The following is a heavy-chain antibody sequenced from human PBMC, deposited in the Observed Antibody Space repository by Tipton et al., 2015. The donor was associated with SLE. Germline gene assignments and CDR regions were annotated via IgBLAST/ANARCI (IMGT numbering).Heavy chain of an antibody. CDR1: GGSISSGAFS. V-gene: IGHV4-30-2*01. CDR3: ARALWVDKDIAEVPPAIRVRAFDI. J-gene: IGHJ3*02. Sequence: TLSLTCAVSGGSISSGAFSWNWIRQPPGKGLEWIGDIYQSGDTYYNPSLKSRVTMSLDRSKNQFSLRLSSVTTADTALYYCARALWVDKDIAEVPPAIRVRAFDIWGQGTMVTVSS. D-gene: IGHD2-2*01. CDR2: IYQSGDT.